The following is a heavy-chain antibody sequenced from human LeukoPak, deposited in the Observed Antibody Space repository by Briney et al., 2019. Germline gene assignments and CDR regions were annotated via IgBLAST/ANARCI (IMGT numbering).Heavy chain of an antibody. V-gene: IGHV1-69*04. D-gene: IGHD6-13*01. Sequence: GASVKVSCKASGGTFSSYAISWVRQAPGQGLEWMGRIIPVLGIANYAQKFQGRVTITADKSTSTAYMELSSLRSEDTAVYYCARDGWVSSSWYFDYWGQGTLVTVSS. J-gene: IGHJ4*02. CDR2: IIPVLGIA. CDR3: ARDGWVSSSWYFDY. CDR1: GGTFSSYA.